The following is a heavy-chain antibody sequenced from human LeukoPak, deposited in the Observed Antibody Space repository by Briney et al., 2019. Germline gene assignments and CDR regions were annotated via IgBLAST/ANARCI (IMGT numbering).Heavy chain of an antibody. J-gene: IGHJ3*02. V-gene: IGHV3-9*03. D-gene: IGHD1-20*01. CDR1: GFTFDDYA. CDR2: ISWNSGSI. CDR3: AKDIASFNWNPPDAFDI. Sequence: GGSLRLSCAASGFTFDDYAMHWVRQAPGKGLEWVSGISWNSGSIGYADSVKGRFTISRDNAKNSLYLQMNSLRAEDMALYYCAKDIASFNWNPPDAFDIWGQGTMVTVSS.